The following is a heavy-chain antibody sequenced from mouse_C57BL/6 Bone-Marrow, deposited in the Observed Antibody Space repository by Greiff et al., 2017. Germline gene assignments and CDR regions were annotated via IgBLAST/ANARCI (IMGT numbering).Heavy chain of an antibody. Sequence: VHLVESGAELVRPGTSVKVSCKASGYAFTNYLIEWVKQRPGQGLEWIGVINPGSGGTNYNEKFKGKAKLTADKSSRAAYMQLSSLTSEDSAVYFCARWGYDYDEGYYFDYWGQGTTLTVSS. J-gene: IGHJ2*01. CDR2: INPGSGGT. CDR1: GYAFTNYL. CDR3: ARWGYDYDEGYYFDY. D-gene: IGHD2-4*01. V-gene: IGHV1-54*01.